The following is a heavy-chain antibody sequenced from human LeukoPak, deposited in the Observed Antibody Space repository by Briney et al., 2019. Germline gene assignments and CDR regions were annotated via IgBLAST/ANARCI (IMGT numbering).Heavy chain of an antibody. Sequence: KTSETLSLTCTVSGGSISSDSWSWIRQAPGKGLEYIGYVSYSGSTNYNPSLKSRVTMSVDTSKKQFSLKLSSVTAADTAVYFCARAKAPKKWDLLRNHKALRAHFDDWGQGTLVTVSS. CDR2: VSYSGST. V-gene: IGHV4-59*01. CDR3: ARAKAPKKWDLLRNHKALRAHFDD. D-gene: IGHD1-26*01. J-gene: IGHJ4*02. CDR1: GGSISSDS.